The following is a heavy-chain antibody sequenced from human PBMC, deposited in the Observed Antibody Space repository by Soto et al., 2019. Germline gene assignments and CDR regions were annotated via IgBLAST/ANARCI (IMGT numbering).Heavy chain of an antibody. J-gene: IGHJ4*02. V-gene: IGHV3-30*18. D-gene: IGHD6-19*01. CDR3: AKEVWCSGWYLGDY. Sequence: QVQLVESGGGVVQPGRSLRLSCAASGFTFSSYGMHWVRQAPGKGLEWVAVISYDGSNKYYADSVKGRFTISRDNSKNTLYLQMNSLRAEDTAVYYCAKEVWCSGWYLGDYWGQGTLVTVSS. CDR1: GFTFSSYG. CDR2: ISYDGSNK.